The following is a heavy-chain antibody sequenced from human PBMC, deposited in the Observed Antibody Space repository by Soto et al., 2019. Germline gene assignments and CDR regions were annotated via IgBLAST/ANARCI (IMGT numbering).Heavy chain of an antibody. D-gene: IGHD2-2*02. CDR2: IYPGDSNT. Sequence: LKISCKGSGYSFTNYWIGWVRQMPGKGLEWMGIIYPGDSNTGYSPSFQGQVTISADKSISTAYLQWSSLKASDTAMYYCARQGFCSSTSCYTVDYWGQGTRVTVSP. V-gene: IGHV5-51*01. J-gene: IGHJ4*02. CDR3: ARQGFCSSTSCYTVDY. CDR1: GYSFTNYW.